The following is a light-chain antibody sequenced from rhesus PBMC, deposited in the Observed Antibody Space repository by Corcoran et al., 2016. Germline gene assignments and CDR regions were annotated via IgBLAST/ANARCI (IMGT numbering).Light chain of an antibody. J-gene: IGKJ2*01. CDR2: KAA. Sequence: DIQMTQSPSSLSASVGDRVTITCRASENGNKYLNWYQEKRGKAPRLLYYKAATLQSGVPSRFSGGGSGTDYTFTISRVQSEGVATSSWHHSYGPPDSFGQGAKVKVK. V-gene: IGKV1-74*01. CDR3: HHSYGPPDS. CDR1: ENGNKY.